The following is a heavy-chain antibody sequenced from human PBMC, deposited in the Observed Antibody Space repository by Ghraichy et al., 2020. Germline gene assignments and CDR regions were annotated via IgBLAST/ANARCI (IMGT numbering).Heavy chain of an antibody. Sequence: ASVKVSCKTSSYRFNTFGFSWVRQAPGQGLEWMGWIIADSGDTNYAQKFQGRVTMTKDTPTSTVFMELRSLRSDDTAIYYCASRVGATGYWGQGTLVTVSS. CDR2: IIADSGDT. V-gene: IGHV1-18*01. D-gene: IGHD1-26*01. J-gene: IGHJ4*02. CDR1: SYRFNTFG. CDR3: ASRVGATGY.